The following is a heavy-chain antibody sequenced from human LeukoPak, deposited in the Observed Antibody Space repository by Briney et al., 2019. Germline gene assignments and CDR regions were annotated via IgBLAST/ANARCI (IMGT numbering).Heavy chain of an antibody. CDR1: GGSISSTSYY. CDR2: IYYSWDT. D-gene: IGHD3-22*01. Sequence: SETLSLTCTVSGGSISSTSYYWGWIRQPPGKGLEWIGSIYYSWDTYYNPYLKSRVTISVDMSKNQFSLKLSSVTAADTAVYYCATTSYYYDSPDYWGQGTLVTVSS. J-gene: IGHJ4*02. V-gene: IGHV4-39*01. CDR3: ATTSYYYDSPDY.